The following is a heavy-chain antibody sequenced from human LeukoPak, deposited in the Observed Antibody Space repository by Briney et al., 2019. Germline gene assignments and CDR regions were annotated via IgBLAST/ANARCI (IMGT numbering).Heavy chain of an antibody. Sequence: ASVKVSCKASGGTFSSYAISWVRQAPGQGLEWMGGIIPIFGTANYAQKFQGRVTITADESTSTAYMELSSLRSEDTAVYCCARDYYYGSGSYYGYFDYWGQGTLSPSPQ. CDR3: ARDYYYGSGSYYGYFDY. CDR1: GGTFSSYA. V-gene: IGHV1-69*13. CDR2: IIPIFGTA. D-gene: IGHD3-10*01. J-gene: IGHJ4*02.